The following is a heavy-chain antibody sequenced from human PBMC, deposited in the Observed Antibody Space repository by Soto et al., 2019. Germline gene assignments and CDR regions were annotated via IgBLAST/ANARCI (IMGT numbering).Heavy chain of an antibody. J-gene: IGHJ6*02. V-gene: IGHV5-51*03. D-gene: IGHD6-13*01. CDR1: GYSFTTYW. Sequence: EVQLVQSGAEVKKPGESLKISCKGSGYSFTTYWIGWVRQMPGKGLECMGIIYPGDSDTRYSPSFQGQVTISADKSISTAYLQWSSRKASDTAMYYCARPRSSSRNYYGMDVWGQGTTVTVSS. CDR3: ARPRSSSRNYYGMDV. CDR2: IYPGDSDT.